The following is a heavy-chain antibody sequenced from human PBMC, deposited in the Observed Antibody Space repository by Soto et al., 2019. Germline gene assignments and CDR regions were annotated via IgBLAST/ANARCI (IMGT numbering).Heavy chain of an antibody. V-gene: IGHV3-23*01. D-gene: IGHD3-3*01. J-gene: IGHJ4*02. CDR1: GFTFSSYA. CDR2: ISGSGGST. CDR3: AKGSFLEWLFRRPKNGTYFDY. Sequence: GGSLRLSCAASGFTFSSYAMSWVRQAPGKGLEWVSAISGSGGSTYYADSVKGRFTISRDNSKNTLYLQMNSLRAEDTAVYYCAKGSFLEWLFRRPKNGTYFDYWGQGTLVTVSS.